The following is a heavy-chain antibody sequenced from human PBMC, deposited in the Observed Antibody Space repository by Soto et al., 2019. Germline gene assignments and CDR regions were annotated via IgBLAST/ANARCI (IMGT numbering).Heavy chain of an antibody. CDR1: GFTFSSYW. CDR2: IKQDGSEK. J-gene: IGHJ4*02. D-gene: IGHD3-9*01. Sequence: GGSLRLSCAASGFTFSSYWMSWVRQAPGKGLEWVANIKQDGSEKYYVDSVKGRFTISRDNAKNSLYLQMNSLRAEDTALYYCARWYYDILTGYFDYWGQGTLVTVSS. V-gene: IGHV3-7*02. CDR3: ARWYYDILTGYFDY.